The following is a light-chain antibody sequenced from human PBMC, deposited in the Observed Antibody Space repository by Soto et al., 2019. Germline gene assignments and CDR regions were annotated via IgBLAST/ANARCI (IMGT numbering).Light chain of an antibody. CDR1: PSISDT. V-gene: IGKV3-15*01. J-gene: IGKJ1*01. CDR2: GAS. Sequence: IVVPQSPATLSVSPGVRAPLSCRASPSISDTLAWYRQKPGQAPRLLSYGASKRATGFPARFSGSGSGTDFTLTISSLPSEDFAVYYCQQYNNWPWTCGQGTKVEIK. CDR3: QQYNNWPWT.